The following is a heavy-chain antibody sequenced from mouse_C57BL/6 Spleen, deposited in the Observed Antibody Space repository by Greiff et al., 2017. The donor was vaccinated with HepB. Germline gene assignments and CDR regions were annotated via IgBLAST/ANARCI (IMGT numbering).Heavy chain of an antibody. V-gene: IGHV3-6*01. J-gene: IGHJ4*01. CDR1: GYSITSGYY. CDR3: ARDRHMDY. CDR2: ISYDGSN. Sequence: EVQLQQSGPGLVKPSQSLSLTCSVTGYSITSGYYWNWIRQFPGNKLEWMGYISYDGSNNYNPSLKNRISITRDTSKNQFFLKLNSVTTEDTATYYCARDRHMDYWGQGTSVTVSS.